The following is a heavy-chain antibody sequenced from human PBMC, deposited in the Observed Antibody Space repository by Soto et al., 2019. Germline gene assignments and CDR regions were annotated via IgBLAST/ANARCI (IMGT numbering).Heavy chain of an antibody. V-gene: IGHV4-30-2*01. J-gene: IGHJ6*02. CDR1: GGSISSGGYS. Sequence: PSETLSLTCAVSGGSISSGGYSWSWIRQPPGKGLEWIGYIYHSGSTYYNPSLKSRVTISVDRSKNQFSLKLSSVTAADTAVYYCARGRFGELLSSYYGMDVWGQGTTVTVSS. CDR2: IYHSGST. D-gene: IGHD3-10*01. CDR3: ARGRFGELLSSYYGMDV.